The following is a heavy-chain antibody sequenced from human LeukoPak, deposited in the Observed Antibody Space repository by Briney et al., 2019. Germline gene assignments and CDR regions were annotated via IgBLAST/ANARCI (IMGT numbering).Heavy chain of an antibody. Sequence: ASVKVSCKASGYTFTGYYMHWVRQAPGQGLEWMGWINPNSGGTNYAQKFQGRVTITRDASASTSYMELNSLRSEDMAVYYCARGPLGDLSPSDYWGQGTLVTVSS. CDR1: GYTFTGYY. CDR3: ARGPLGDLSPSDY. V-gene: IGHV1-2*02. CDR2: INPNSGGT. J-gene: IGHJ4*02. D-gene: IGHD3-16*02.